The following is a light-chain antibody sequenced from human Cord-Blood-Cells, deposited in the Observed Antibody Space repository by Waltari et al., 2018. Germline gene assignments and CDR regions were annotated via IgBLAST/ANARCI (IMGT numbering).Light chain of an antibody. V-gene: IGLV1-44*01. Sequence: QSVLTQPPSASGFSRQRVAIPCSGASSNIGSSTVTWYQQLPGKAPNLLSYSNNQRPSGVPDRFSGSKSGTSASLAISGLQSEDEADYYCAAWDDSLNGWVFGGGTKLTVL. CDR3: AAWDDSLNGWV. J-gene: IGLJ3*02. CDR2: SNN. CDR1: SSNIGSST.